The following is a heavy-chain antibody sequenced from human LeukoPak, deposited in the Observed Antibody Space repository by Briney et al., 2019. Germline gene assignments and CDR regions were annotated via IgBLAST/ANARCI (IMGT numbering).Heavy chain of an antibody. CDR3: ARDSSSLYDYVWGSYRPPAENFDY. J-gene: IGHJ4*02. V-gene: IGHV1-18*01. Sequence: ASVKVSCKASGYTFTSYGISWVRQAPGQGLEWMGWISAYNGNTNYAQKLQGRVTMTTDTSTSTAYMELRSLRSDDTAVYYCARDSSSLYDYVWGSYRPPAENFDYWGQGTLVTVSS. CDR2: ISAYNGNT. D-gene: IGHD3-16*02. CDR1: GYTFTSYG.